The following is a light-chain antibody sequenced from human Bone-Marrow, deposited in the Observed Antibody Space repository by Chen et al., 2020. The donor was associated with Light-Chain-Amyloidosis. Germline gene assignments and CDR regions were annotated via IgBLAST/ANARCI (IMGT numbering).Light chain of an antibody. CDR3: QQYYSTPLT. CDR2: WAS. Sequence: GERATINCKSSQSVLYSSNNKNYLAWYQQKPGQPPKLLIYWASTRESGVPDRFSGSGSGTDFTLTISSLQAEDVAVYYCQQYYSTPLTFGGGTKVEIK. CDR1: QSVLYSSNNKNY. J-gene: IGKJ4*01. V-gene: IGKV4-1*01.